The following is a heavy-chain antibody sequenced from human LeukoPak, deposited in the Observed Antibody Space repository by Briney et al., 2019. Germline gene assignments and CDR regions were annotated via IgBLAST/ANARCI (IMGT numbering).Heavy chain of an antibody. CDR1: GGSFSGYY. CDR3: ARDRGGSASHGFDAFDI. V-gene: IGHV4-34*01. J-gene: IGHJ3*02. D-gene: IGHD3-10*01. Sequence: NPSETLSLTCAVYGGSFSGYYWSWIRQPPGKGLEWIGEINHSGSTNYNPSLKSRVTISVDTSKNQFSLKLSSVTAADTAVYYCARDRGGSASHGFDAFDIWGQGTMVTVSS. CDR2: INHSGST.